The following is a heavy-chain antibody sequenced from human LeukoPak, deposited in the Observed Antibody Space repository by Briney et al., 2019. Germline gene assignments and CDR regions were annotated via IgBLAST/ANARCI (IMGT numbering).Heavy chain of an antibody. V-gene: IGHV4-31*03. J-gene: IGHJ4*02. CDR2: IYYSGST. Sequence: SETLSLACTVSGGSISSAGYYWSWIRQHPGKGLEWIGYIYYSGSTYYNPSLKSRVTISVDTSKNQFSLKLSSVTAADTAVYYRARGVVVAADRTYYFDYWGQGTLVTVFS. D-gene: IGHD2-15*01. CDR1: GGSISSAGYY. CDR3: ARGVVVAADRTYYFDY.